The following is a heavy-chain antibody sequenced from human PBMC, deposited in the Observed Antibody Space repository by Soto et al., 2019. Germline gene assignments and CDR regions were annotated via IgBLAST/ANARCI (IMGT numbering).Heavy chain of an antibody. CDR1: GFTFSPYS. CDR3: VSDRMWEQWLGPHDAFEI. V-gene: IGHV3-48*02. D-gene: IGHD6-19*01. J-gene: IGHJ3*02. Sequence: EELLVESGGGFVQPGGSLRLSCAASGFTFSPYSMSWVRQAPGKGLEWISYIDSASSSIHYSDSVKGRFTISRDNAKSSLWLQMNSLRDEDTAVYYCVSDRMWEQWLGPHDAFEIWGQGTRVTVSS. CDR2: IDSASSSI.